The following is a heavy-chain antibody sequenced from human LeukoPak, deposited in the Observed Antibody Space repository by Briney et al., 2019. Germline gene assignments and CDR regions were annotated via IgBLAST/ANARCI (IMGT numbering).Heavy chain of an antibody. CDR1: GFTFSSYA. V-gene: IGHV3-30*01. Sequence: GRSLRLSCAASGFTFSSYAMHWVRQAPGKGLEWVAVISYDGSNKYYADSVKGRFTISRDNSKNTLYLQMNSPRAEDTAVYYCARDQTSSGQTPPDYWGQGTLVTVSS. D-gene: IGHD3-22*01. CDR3: ARDQTSSGQTPPDY. J-gene: IGHJ4*02. CDR2: ISYDGSNK.